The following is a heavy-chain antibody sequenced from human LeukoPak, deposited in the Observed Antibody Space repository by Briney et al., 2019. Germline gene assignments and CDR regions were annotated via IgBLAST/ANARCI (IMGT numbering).Heavy chain of an antibody. J-gene: IGHJ4*02. Sequence: SGPALVKPTQTLTLTCTFSGFSLSTSGMRVSWIRQPPGKALEWLARIDWDDDKFYSTSLKTRLTISKDTSKNQVVLTMTNMDPVDTATYYCARMATRGVNPYFDYWGQGTLVTVSS. CDR1: GFSLSTSGMR. CDR2: IDWDDDK. V-gene: IGHV2-70*04. CDR3: ARMATRGVNPYFDY. D-gene: IGHD3-10*01.